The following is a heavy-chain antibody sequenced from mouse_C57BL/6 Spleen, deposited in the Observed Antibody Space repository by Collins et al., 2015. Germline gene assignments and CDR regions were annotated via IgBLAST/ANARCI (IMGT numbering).Heavy chain of an antibody. J-gene: IGHJ3*01. Sequence: EVQLVESGGGLVKPGGSLKLSCAASGFTFSDYYMYWVRQTPEKRLEWVATISDGGSYTYYPDSVKGRFTISRDNAKNNLYLQMSSLKSEDTAMYYCARDSDYGSSGFAYWGQGTLVTVSA. CDR2: ISDGGSYT. V-gene: IGHV5-4*02. CDR3: ARDSDYGSSGFAY. D-gene: IGHD1-1*01. CDR1: GFTFSDYY.